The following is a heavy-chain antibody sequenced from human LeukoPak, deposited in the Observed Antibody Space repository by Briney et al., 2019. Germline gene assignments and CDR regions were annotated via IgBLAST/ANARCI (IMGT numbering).Heavy chain of an antibody. Sequence: GSLRLSCAASGFTVSSNYMSWVRQAPGKGLEWVSVLYSGGSSYYADSVKGRFTISRDNSKNTLYLQMNGLRAEDTAVYYCAREGALVGAIDYWGQGTLVTVSS. CDR1: GFTVSSNY. CDR2: LYSGGSS. J-gene: IGHJ4*02. D-gene: IGHD1-26*01. CDR3: AREGALVGAIDY. V-gene: IGHV3-53*01.